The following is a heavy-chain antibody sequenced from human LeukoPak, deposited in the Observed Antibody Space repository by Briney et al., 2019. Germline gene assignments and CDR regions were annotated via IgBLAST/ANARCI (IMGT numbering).Heavy chain of an antibody. CDR2: IKQDGSVK. Sequence: GGSLRLSCAASGVTFSRYAMSWVRQAPGGGLEWVANIKQDGSVKYYADSVKGRFTISRDNAKNSLFLQMNSLRAEDTAVYYCARPPLTTVVNWFDPWGLGTLVTVSS. D-gene: IGHD4-17*01. V-gene: IGHV3-7*01. CDR1: GVTFSRYA. J-gene: IGHJ5*02. CDR3: ARPPLTTVVNWFDP.